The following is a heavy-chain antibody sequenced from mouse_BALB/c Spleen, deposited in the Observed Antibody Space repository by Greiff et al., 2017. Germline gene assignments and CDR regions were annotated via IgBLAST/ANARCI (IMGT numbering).Heavy chain of an antibody. J-gene: IGHJ4*01. D-gene: IGHD2-4*01. CDR1: GYSFTGYN. CDR3: VTMITTYAMDY. Sequence: EVKLQQSGPELEKPGASVKISCKASGYSFTGYNMKWVKQSNGKSLEWIGNIDPYYGGTSYNQKFKGKATLTVDKSSSTAYMQLKSLTSEDSAVYYCVTMITTYAMDYWGQGTSVTVSS. V-gene: IGHV1-39*01. CDR2: IDPYYGGT.